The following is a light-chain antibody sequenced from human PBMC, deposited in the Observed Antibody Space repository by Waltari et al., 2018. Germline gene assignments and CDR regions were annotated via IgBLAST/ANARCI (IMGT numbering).Light chain of an antibody. Sequence: QSALTQPASVSGSPGPSITIPCTGTSSDVGGYDFVSWYQQHPRKAPKRMIYDVSLWPSGVSNRFSGSKSGNTASLTISGLQAEDEADYYCNSYTSSSTWVFGTGTKVTVL. J-gene: IGLJ1*01. CDR1: SSDVGGYDF. CDR2: DVS. CDR3: NSYTSSSTWV. V-gene: IGLV2-14*01.